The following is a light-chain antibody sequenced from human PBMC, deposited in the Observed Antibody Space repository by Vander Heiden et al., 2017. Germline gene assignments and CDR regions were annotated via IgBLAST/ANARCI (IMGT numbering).Light chain of an antibody. J-gene: IGKJ3*01. CDR2: GAS. CDR1: QSVSSNY. CDR3: QQYGSSPFT. Sequence: EIVLRQSPGTLSLSPGDRATLSCWLSQSVSSNYLAWYQQKRGQAPRLLIYGASSRASGIPDRFSGSGSGTDFTLTIRGVETEDFAVYYCQQYGSSPFTFGPGTTVDFK. V-gene: IGKV3-20*01.